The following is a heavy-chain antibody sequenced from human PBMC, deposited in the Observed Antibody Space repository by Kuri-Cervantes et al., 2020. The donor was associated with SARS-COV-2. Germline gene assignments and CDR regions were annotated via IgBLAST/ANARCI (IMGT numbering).Heavy chain of an antibody. CDR1: GGSISSSSYY. V-gene: IGHV4-39*01. CDR2: IYYSGST. D-gene: IGHD1-26*01. J-gene: IGHJ5*02. Sequence: ESLKISCTVSGGSISSSSYYWGWIRQPPGKGLEWIGSIYYSGSTYYNPSLKSRVTISVDTSKNQFSLKLSSVTAADTAVYYCARGGSGSAYWFDPWGQGTLVTVSS. CDR3: ARGGSGSAYWFDP.